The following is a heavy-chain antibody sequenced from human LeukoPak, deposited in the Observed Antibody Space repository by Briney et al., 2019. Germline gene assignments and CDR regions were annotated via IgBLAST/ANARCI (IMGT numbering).Heavy chain of an antibody. CDR3: ATQRDYPLYFDY. Sequence: SETLSLTCAVSGGPISSGGYSWSWIRQPPGKGLEWIGYIYHSGSTYYNPSLKSRVTISVDRSKNQFSLKLSSETAADTAVYYCATQRDYPLYFDYWGQGTLVTVSS. CDR1: GGPISSGGYS. CDR2: IYHSGST. J-gene: IGHJ4*02. D-gene: IGHD1-1*01. V-gene: IGHV4-30-2*01.